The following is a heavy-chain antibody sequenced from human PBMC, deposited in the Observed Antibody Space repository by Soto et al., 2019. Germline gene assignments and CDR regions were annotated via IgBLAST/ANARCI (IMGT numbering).Heavy chain of an antibody. Sequence: QVQLQESGPGLVKPSGTLSLTCAVSGGSISSSNWWSWVRPPPGKGLEWIGEIYHSGSTNYNPSLKSRVTISVDQSKNPVSLMLSCVSAAGTAVYYCARVSGSGWYVRVCDYWGQGTLVTVSS. D-gene: IGHD6-19*01. CDR1: GGSISSSNW. CDR2: IYHSGST. V-gene: IGHV4-4*02. J-gene: IGHJ4*02. CDR3: ARVSGSGWYVRVCDY.